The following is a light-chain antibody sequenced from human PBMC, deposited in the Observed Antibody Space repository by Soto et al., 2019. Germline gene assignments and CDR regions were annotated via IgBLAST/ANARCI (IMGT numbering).Light chain of an antibody. CDR3: QQLNSYPPWT. Sequence: MTQSPATLSGSVGDRVTITCRASQTIGSWLAWYQQKPGRAPKLLIYKASTLKSGVPSRFSGSGSGTEFTLTISSLQPDDFATYFCQQLNSYPPWTFGQGTKVDIK. CDR2: KAS. J-gene: IGKJ1*01. V-gene: IGKV1-5*03. CDR1: QTIGSW.